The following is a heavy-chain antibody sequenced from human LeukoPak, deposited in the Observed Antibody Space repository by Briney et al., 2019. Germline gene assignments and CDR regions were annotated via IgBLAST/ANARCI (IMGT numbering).Heavy chain of an antibody. CDR1: GGTFSSYA. D-gene: IGHD3-22*01. Sequence: VASVKVSCKASGGTFSSYAISWVRQAPGQGLEWMGGIIPIFGTANYAQKFQGRVTITADESTRTAYMELSSLRSEDTAVYYCARENPYYYDSSGSTALLDYWGQGTLVTVSS. J-gene: IGHJ4*02. CDR2: IIPIFGTA. CDR3: ARENPYYYDSSGSTALLDY. V-gene: IGHV1-69*13.